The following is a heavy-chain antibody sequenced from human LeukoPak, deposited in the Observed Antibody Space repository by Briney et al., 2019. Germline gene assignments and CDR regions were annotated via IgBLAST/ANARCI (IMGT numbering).Heavy chain of an antibody. J-gene: IGHJ4*02. CDR2: IHYSGSA. CDR3: ARVVVAFGGVTDY. CDR1: GVSIGSGGYS. Sequence: SETLSLTCTVSGVSIGSGGYSWSWIRQHPGKGLEWIGHIHYSGSAYYNPSLKSRLNISADTSKNQFSLKLSSVTAADTAVYYRARVVVAFGGVTDYWGQGTLVTVSS. D-gene: IGHD3-16*01. V-gene: IGHV4-31*03.